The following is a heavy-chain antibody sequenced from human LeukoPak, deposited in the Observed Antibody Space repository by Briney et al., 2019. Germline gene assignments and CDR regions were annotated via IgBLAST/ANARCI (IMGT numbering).Heavy chain of an antibody. D-gene: IGHD5/OR15-5a*01. Sequence: GGSLRLSCAGSGFIFGDFYINWIRQSPGKGLEWLAYISPDGSYTTYGDSVKGRFVISRDNAKNSVSLQINSLRVEDTALYFCASDQVSGVFDYWGQGARVTVS. CDR1: GFIFGDFY. CDR2: ISPDGSYT. CDR3: ASDQVSGVFDY. V-gene: IGHV3-11*05. J-gene: IGHJ4*02.